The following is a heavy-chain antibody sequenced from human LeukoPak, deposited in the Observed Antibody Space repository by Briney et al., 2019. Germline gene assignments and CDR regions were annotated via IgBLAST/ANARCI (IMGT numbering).Heavy chain of an antibody. J-gene: IGHJ4*02. CDR3: ATTYSTVFDY. Sequence: PGGSLRPSCAASGFTSGIHAVSWVRQAPGQGLEWVGRINPNSGGTNYAQKFQGRVTMTRDTSISTAYMELSSLMSDDTAVYYCATTYSTVFDYWGQGTLVTVSS. D-gene: IGHD1-1*01. V-gene: IGHV1-2*06. CDR1: GFTSGIHA. CDR2: INPNSGGT.